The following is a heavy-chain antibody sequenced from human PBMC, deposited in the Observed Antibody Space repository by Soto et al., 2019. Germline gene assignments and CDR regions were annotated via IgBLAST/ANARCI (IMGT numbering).Heavy chain of an antibody. D-gene: IGHD2-2*01. Sequence: SGPTLVNPTQTLTLTCTFSGFSLSTSGVGVGWIRQPPGKALEWLALIYWDDDKRYSPSLKSRLTITKDTSKNQVVLTMTNMDPVDTATYYCAHLYHSRPDIVVVPAAMAGGSNWFDPWGQGTLVTVSS. CDR1: GFSLSTSGVG. J-gene: IGHJ5*02. CDR2: IYWDDDK. CDR3: AHLYHSRPDIVVVPAAMAGGSNWFDP. V-gene: IGHV2-5*02.